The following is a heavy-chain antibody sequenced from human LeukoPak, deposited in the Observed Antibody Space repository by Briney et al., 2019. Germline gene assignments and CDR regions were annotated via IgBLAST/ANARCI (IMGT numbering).Heavy chain of an antibody. J-gene: IGHJ4*02. V-gene: IGHV3-23*01. CDR3: AKKYDSSGFYFDY. CDR2: ISGSGGST. CDR1: GFTFSSYD. Sequence: GGPLRLSCAASGFTFSSYDMSWVRQAPGKGLEWVSGISGSGGSTYYADSVKGRFTISRDNSKNTLYLQMNSLRADDTAVYYCAKKYDSSGFYFDYWGQGTLVTVSS. D-gene: IGHD3-22*01.